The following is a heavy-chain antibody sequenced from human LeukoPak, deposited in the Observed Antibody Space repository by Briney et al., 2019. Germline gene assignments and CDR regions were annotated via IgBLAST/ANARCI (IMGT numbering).Heavy chain of an antibody. D-gene: IGHD3-22*01. CDR3: TTEDYYDTILIDP. CDR2: IYTSGST. Sequence: SETLSLTCTVSGGSLSSYYWSWIRQPAGKGLEWIGRIYTSGSTNYNPSLKSRVTMSVDTSKNQFSLKLNSVTAEDTAVYYCTTEDYYDTILIDPWGQGTLVTVSS. CDR1: GGSLSSYY. J-gene: IGHJ5*02. V-gene: IGHV4-4*07.